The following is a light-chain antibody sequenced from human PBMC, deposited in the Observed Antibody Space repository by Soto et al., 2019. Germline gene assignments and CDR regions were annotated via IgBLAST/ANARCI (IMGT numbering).Light chain of an antibody. CDR2: DVS. V-gene: IGLV2-14*03. J-gene: IGLJ2*01. CDR3: NSYTSSSTLV. Sequence: QSALTQPASVSGSPGQSITISCTGSSRDVGGYNYVSWYQQYPGKAPKLMIYDVSNRPSGVSIRFSGSKSGNTASLTISGLQAEDEADYYCNSYTSSSTLVFGGGTKLTVL. CDR1: SRDVGGYNY.